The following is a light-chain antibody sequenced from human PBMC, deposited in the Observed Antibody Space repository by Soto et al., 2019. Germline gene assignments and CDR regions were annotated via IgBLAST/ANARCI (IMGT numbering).Light chain of an antibody. J-gene: IGKJ1*01. CDR1: QTVTRSY. CDR3: QQYGNSPRT. CDR2: GAS. V-gene: IGKV3-20*01. Sequence: EIVLTQSPGTMSLSPGERVTLSCRASQTVTRSYLAWYQQKPGQAPRLLIYGASIRATGIPDRFSGSGSGTDFTLTISRLEPEDFAVYYCQQYGNSPRTFGQGNKVAIK.